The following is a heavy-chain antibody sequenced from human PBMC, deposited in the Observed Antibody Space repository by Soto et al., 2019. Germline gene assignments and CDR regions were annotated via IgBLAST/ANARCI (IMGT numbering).Heavy chain of an antibody. Sequence: SVKVSCKASGGTFSSYAISWVRQAPGQGLEWMGGIIPIFGTANYAQKFQGRVTITADESTSTAYMELSSLRSEDTAVYYCARDSGGIDSSGYYYFDYWGQGTLVTVSS. CDR1: GGTFSSYA. CDR2: IIPIFGTA. V-gene: IGHV1-69*13. J-gene: IGHJ4*02. CDR3: ARDSGGIDSSGYYYFDY. D-gene: IGHD3-22*01.